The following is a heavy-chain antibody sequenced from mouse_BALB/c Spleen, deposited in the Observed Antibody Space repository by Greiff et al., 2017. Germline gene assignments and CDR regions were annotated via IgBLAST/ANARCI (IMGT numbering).Heavy chain of an antibody. Sequence: EVKLLESGPGLVKPSQSLSLTCSVTGYSITSGYYWNWIRQFPGNKLEWMGYISYDGSNNYNPSLKNRISITRDTSKNQFFLKLNSVTTEDTATYYCARSHYDYDGWFAYWGQGTLVTVSA. CDR1: GYSITSGYY. D-gene: IGHD2-4*01. CDR2: ISYDGSN. J-gene: IGHJ3*01. CDR3: ARSHYDYDGWFAY. V-gene: IGHV3-6*02.